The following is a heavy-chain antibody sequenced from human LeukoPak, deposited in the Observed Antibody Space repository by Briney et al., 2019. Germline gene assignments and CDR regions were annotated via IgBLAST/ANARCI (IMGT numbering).Heavy chain of an antibody. Sequence: GASVKVSCKASGYTFTSYAMHWVRQAPGQRLEWMGWIDAGNGNTKYSQKFQGRVTITRDTSASTAYMELSSLRSEDTAVYYCARDFDRDSSGFDYWGQGTLVTVSS. V-gene: IGHV1-3*01. D-gene: IGHD6-19*01. J-gene: IGHJ4*02. CDR2: IDAGNGNT. CDR1: GYTFTSYA. CDR3: ARDFDRDSSGFDY.